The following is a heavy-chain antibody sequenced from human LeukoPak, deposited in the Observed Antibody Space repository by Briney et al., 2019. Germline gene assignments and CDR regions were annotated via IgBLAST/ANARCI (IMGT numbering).Heavy chain of an antibody. CDR2: ISSSSSYI. CDR3: ARVRYDYYYGMDV. CDR1: GFTFSTYS. Sequence: GGSLRLSYAASGFTFSTYSMNWVRQAPGKGLEWVSSISSSSSYIYYADSVKGRFTISRDNAKNSLYLQMNSLRAEDTAVYYCARVRYDYYYGMDVWGKGTTVTVSS. J-gene: IGHJ6*04. V-gene: IGHV3-21*01.